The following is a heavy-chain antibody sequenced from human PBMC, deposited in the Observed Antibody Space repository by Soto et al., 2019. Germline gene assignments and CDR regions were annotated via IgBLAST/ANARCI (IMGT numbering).Heavy chain of an antibody. D-gene: IGHD3-3*01. CDR1: GFTFSSYS. CDR2: ISSSSSYI. Sequence: KPGGSLRLSCAASGFTFSSYSMNWVRQAPGKGLEWVSSISSSSSYIYYADSVKGRFTISRDNAKNSLYLQMNSLRAEDTAVYYCARGISDFWSGYPFDFGYWGQGTLVTVSS. CDR3: ARGISDFWSGYPFDFGY. V-gene: IGHV3-21*01. J-gene: IGHJ4*02.